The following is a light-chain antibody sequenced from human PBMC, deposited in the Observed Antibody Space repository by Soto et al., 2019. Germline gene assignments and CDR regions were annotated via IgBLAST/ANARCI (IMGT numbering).Light chain of an antibody. CDR2: GTS. V-gene: IGKV3-20*01. Sequence: EIVLTQSPCTLSLSPGERATLSCRASQSVSSSYLAWYQQKPGQAPRLLIYGTSKRATGIPDRFSGSGSGTDFTLTINRLEPEDFAVYYCQQYDRSPWTFGQGTKVEIK. CDR3: QQYDRSPWT. CDR1: QSVSSSY. J-gene: IGKJ1*01.